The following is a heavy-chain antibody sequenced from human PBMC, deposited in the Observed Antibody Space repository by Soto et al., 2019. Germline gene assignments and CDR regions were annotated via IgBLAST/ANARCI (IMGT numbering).Heavy chain of an antibody. Sequence: SETLSLTCTVYGGSISSSSYYWGWIRQPPGKGLEWIGSIYYSGSTYYNPSLKSRVTISVDTSKNQFSLKLSSVTAADTAVYYCARDFSILYIVAGCFVLWGQGTLVTV. CDR3: ARDFSILYIVAGCFVL. D-gene: IGHD5-12*01. V-gene: IGHV4-39*01. CDR2: IYYSGST. J-gene: IGHJ5*02. CDR1: GGSISSSSYY.